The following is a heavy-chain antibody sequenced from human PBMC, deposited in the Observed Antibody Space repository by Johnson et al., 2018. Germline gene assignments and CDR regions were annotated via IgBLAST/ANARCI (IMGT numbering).Heavy chain of an antibody. V-gene: IGHV3-7*01. CDR2: IKQDGSEK. Sequence: VQLVESGGGLVQPGGSLRLSCAASRFTFSSYWMSWVRQAPGKGLEGVANIKQDGSEKYYVDSVKGGFTISRDNAKNSLYLQMNSLRAEDRAVYYCARSVVSPGDAFDIWGQGTLVTVSS. CDR1: RFTFSSYW. J-gene: IGHJ3*02. CDR3: ARSVVSPGDAFDI. D-gene: IGHD4-23*01.